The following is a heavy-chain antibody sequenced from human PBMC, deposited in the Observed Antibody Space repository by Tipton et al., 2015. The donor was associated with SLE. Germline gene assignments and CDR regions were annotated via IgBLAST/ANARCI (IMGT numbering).Heavy chain of an antibody. J-gene: IGHJ4*02. CDR2: ISGSGSTI. CDR1: GFTFSTSE. Sequence: SLRLSCAASGFTFSTSEMNWVRQAPGKGLERVSYISGSGSTIYYPGSVRGRFTISRENAKNSLYLQMNSLRAGDTAVYYCARGLRYGLDYWGQGTLVTVSS. CDR3: ARGLRYGLDY. D-gene: IGHD3-9*01. V-gene: IGHV3-48*03.